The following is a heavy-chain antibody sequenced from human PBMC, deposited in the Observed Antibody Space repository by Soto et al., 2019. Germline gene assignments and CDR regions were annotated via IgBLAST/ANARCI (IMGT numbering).Heavy chain of an antibody. D-gene: IGHD7-27*01. CDR1: GYTFTGYY. V-gene: IGHV1-2*04. CDR3: ARGAESTGEYYYYGMDV. CDR2: INPNSGGT. J-gene: IGHJ6*02. Sequence: ASVKVSCKASGYTFTGYYMHWVRQAPGQGLEWMGWINPNSGGTNYAQKFQGWVTMTRDTSISTAYMELSRLRSDDTAVYYGARGAESTGEYYYYGMDVWGQGTTVTVSS.